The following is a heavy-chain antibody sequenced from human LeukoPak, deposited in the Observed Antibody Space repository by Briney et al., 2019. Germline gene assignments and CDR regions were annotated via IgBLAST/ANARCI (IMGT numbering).Heavy chain of an antibody. J-gene: IGHJ4*02. Sequence: ASVKVSCKASGYTFTGYYMHWVRQAPGQGLEWMGWINPNSGGTNHAQKFQGRVTMTRDTSISTAYMELSRLRSDDTAVYYCARARELWATWVDYWGQGTLVTVSS. V-gene: IGHV1-2*02. CDR2: INPNSGGT. CDR3: ARARELWATWVDY. D-gene: IGHD2-21*01. CDR1: GYTFTGYY.